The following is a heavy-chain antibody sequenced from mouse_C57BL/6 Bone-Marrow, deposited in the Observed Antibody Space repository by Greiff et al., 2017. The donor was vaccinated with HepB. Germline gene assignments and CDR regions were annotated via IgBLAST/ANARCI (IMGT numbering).Heavy chain of an antibody. J-gene: IGHJ2*01. CDR3: ARSVYYGNYDY. Sequence: QVQLQQSGAELARPGASVKLSCKASGYTFTSYGISWVKQRTGQGLEWIGEIYPRSGNTYYNEKFKGKATLTADKSSSTAYMALRSLTSEDSAVYFCARSVYYGNYDYWGQGTTLTVSS. CDR2: IYPRSGNT. CDR1: GYTFTSYG. D-gene: IGHD2-1*01. V-gene: IGHV1-81*01.